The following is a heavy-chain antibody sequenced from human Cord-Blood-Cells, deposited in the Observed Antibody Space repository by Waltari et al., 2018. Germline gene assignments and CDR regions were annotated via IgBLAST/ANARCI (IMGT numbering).Heavy chain of an antibody. Sequence: QVQLQQWGAGLLKPSETLSLTCAVYGGSFSGYYWSWIRQPPGQGLEWIGEINHSGSTNYNPSLKSRVTISVDTSKNQFSLKLSSVTAADTAVYYCARGFPSDYDILTGYRYYAPFDYWGQGTLVTVSS. J-gene: IGHJ4*02. D-gene: IGHD3-9*01. V-gene: IGHV4-34*01. CDR1: GGSFSGYY. CDR3: ARGFPSDYDILTGYRYYAPFDY. CDR2: INHSGST.